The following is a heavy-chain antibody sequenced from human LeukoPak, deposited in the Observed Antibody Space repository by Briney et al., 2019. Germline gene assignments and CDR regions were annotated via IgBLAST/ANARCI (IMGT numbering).Heavy chain of an antibody. Sequence: ASVKVSCKASGYTFTGYYMHWVRQAPGQGLEWMGWINPNSGGTNYAQKFQGRVTMTRDTSISTAYMEPSRLRSDDTAVYYCARVQGSSTPKYDYWGQGTLVTVSS. V-gene: IGHV1-2*02. J-gene: IGHJ4*02. CDR3: ARVQGSSTPKYDY. CDR2: INPNSGGT. CDR1: GYTFTGYY. D-gene: IGHD6-13*01.